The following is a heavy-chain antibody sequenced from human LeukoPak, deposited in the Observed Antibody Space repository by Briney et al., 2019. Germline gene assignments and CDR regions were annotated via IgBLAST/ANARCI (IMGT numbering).Heavy chain of an antibody. J-gene: IGHJ4*02. Sequence: GGSLRLSCAASGFTFSSYWMSWVGQAPGKGLEWVSAISGSGSNTYYADSVKGGFTISRDNSKDTLYLQMNSLRVEDTAVYYCAKFSPYGGNSYWGQGTLVTVSS. CDR2: ISGSGSNT. D-gene: IGHD4-23*01. V-gene: IGHV3-23*01. CDR3: AKFSPYGGNSY. CDR1: GFTFSSYW.